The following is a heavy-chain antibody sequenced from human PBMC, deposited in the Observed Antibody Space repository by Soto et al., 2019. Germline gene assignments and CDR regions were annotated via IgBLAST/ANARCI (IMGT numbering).Heavy chain of an antibody. CDR3: ARDLRITMLRGPSPGY. D-gene: IGHD3-10*01. V-gene: IGHV3-33*01. CDR1: GFTFSSYG. J-gene: IGHJ4*02. Sequence: PGGSLRLSCAASGFTFSSYGMHWVRQAPGKGLEWVALIWYDGGNKYYADSVKGRFTISRDNSKNTLYLQMNSLRAEDTAVYYCARDLRITMLRGPSPGYWGQGTLVTSP. CDR2: IWYDGGNK.